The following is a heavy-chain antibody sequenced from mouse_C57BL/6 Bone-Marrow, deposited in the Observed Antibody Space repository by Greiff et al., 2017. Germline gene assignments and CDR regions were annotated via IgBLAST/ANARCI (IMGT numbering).Heavy chain of an antibody. Sequence: QVHVKQPGAELVMPGASVKLSCKASGYTFTSYWMHWVKQRPGQGLEWIGEIDPSDSYTNYNQKFKGKSTLTVDKSSSTAYMQLSSLTSEDYSVYYCARSSLRGLAYWGQGTLVTVSA. J-gene: IGHJ3*01. CDR2: IDPSDSYT. D-gene: IGHD6-1*01. CDR1: GYTFTSYW. V-gene: IGHV1-69*01. CDR3: ARSSLRGLAY.